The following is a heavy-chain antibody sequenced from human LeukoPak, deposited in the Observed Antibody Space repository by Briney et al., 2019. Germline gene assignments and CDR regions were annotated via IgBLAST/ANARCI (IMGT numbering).Heavy chain of an antibody. J-gene: IGHJ3*02. V-gene: IGHV4-61*02. CDR3: ARAWYSSGWTPGAFDI. CDR1: GGSISSGSYY. CDR2: IYTSGST. D-gene: IGHD6-19*01. Sequence: SQTPSLTCTVSGGSISSGSYYWSWIRQPAGKGLEWIGRIYTSGSTNYNPSLKSRVTISVDTSKNQFSLKLSSVTAADTAVYYCARAWYSSGWTPGAFDIWGQGTMVTVSS.